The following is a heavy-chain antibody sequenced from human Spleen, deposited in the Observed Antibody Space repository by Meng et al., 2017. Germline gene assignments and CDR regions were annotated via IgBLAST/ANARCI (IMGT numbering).Heavy chain of an antibody. CDR2: ISSSATTM. V-gene: IGHV3-48*03. J-gene: IGHJ4*02. CDR1: GFAFSRYE. Sequence: GESLKISCAASGFAFSRYEMNWVRQAPGKGLEWISYISSSATTMFYANSVKGRFTISRDNAKNSLYLQMNSLRAEDTAVYYCAASSWYYFDYWGQGTLVTVSS. CDR3: AASSWYYFDY. D-gene: IGHD6-13*01.